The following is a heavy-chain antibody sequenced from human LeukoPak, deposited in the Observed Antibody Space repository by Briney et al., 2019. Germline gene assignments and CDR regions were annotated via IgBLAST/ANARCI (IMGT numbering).Heavy chain of an antibody. CDR3: ARARYMPWTEVPAATMTPNDAFDI. D-gene: IGHD2-2*01. CDR1: GFTFSSYG. J-gene: IGHJ3*02. CDR2: IRYDGSNK. Sequence: GGSLRLSCAASGFTFSSYGMHWVRQAPGKGLEWVAFIRYDGSNKYYADSVKGRFTISRDNSKNTLYLQMNSLRAEDTAVYYCARARYMPWTEVPAATMTPNDAFDIWGQGTMVTVSS. V-gene: IGHV3-30*02.